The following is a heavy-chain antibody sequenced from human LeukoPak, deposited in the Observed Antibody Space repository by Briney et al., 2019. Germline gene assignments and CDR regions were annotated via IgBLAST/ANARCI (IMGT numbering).Heavy chain of an antibody. CDR3: ARVSYSSGWYDY. CDR1: GFTFSSYW. Sequence: PGGSLRLSCAASGFTFSSYWMHWVRQAPGKGLVWVSRINSDGSSTSYADSVKGRFTISRDNAKNTLYLQMNSLRAEDTAVYYCARVSYSSGWYDYWGQGTLVTVSS. J-gene: IGHJ4*02. D-gene: IGHD6-19*01. V-gene: IGHV3-74*01. CDR2: INSDGSST.